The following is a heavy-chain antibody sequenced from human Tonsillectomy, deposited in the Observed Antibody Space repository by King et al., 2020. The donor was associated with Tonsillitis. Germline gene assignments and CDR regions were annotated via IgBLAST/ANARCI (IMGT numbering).Heavy chain of an antibody. Sequence: EVQLVESGGGLVQPGGSLRLSCAASGFTFSNYWMTWVRQAPGMGLEWVANIKPDGSQKYFADSVKGRFIISRDNAKNSLFLQMNSLRVEDTAMYYCLGYGYWGQGTLVSVSS. D-gene: IGHD2-15*01. V-gene: IGHV3-7*01. J-gene: IGHJ4*02. CDR3: LGYGY. CDR1: GFTFSNYW. CDR2: IKPDGSQK.